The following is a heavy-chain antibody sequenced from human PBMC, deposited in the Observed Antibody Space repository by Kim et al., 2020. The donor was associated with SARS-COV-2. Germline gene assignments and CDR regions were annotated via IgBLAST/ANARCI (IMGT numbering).Heavy chain of an antibody. CDR1: GYNFTAHA. Sequence: ASVKVSCKSSGYNFTAHAIHWVRQAPGQRPEWMGWITVVNGDTIYSQNFQGRLTITRDISATTSYMELSSLRSEDTALYYCATGGSYCSGGVCYRYFYFWGRGTLVTVSS. CDR3: ATGGSYCSGGVCYRYFYF. V-gene: IGHV1-3*01. J-gene: IGHJ2*01. D-gene: IGHD2-15*01. CDR2: ITVVNGDT.